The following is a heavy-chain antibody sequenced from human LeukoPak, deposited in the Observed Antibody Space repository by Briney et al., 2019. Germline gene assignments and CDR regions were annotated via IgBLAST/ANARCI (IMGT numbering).Heavy chain of an antibody. CDR3: ARAVADWFDP. J-gene: IGHJ5*02. CDR1: GGSIISDSYY. CDR2: IYYSGST. V-gene: IGHV4-39*01. Sequence: SETLSLTCTVSGGSIISDSYYWGWIRQPPGKGLEWIANIYYSGSTYYNPSLKSRVTMSVDTSKNQFSLKLSSVTAADTAVYYCARAVADWFDPWGQGTLVTVSS. D-gene: IGHD6-19*01.